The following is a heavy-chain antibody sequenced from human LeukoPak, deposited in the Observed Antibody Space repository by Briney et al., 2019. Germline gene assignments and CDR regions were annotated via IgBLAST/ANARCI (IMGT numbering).Heavy chain of an antibody. D-gene: IGHD4-17*01. CDR1: GFTFSSYG. CDR2: ISYDGSNK. V-gene: IGHV3-30*18. Sequence: GGSQRLSCAAYGFTFSSYGMHWVRQAPGKGLEWVAVISYDGSNKYYADSVKGRFTISRDNSKNTLYLQMNSLRAEDTAVYYCAKGDYGDYGGDAFDIWGQGQWSPSLQ. CDR3: AKGDYGDYGGDAFDI. J-gene: IGHJ3*02.